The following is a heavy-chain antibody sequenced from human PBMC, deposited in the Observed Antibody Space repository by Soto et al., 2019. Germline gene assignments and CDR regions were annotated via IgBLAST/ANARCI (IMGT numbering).Heavy chain of an antibody. CDR2: INAGNGNT. CDR1: GYTFTSYA. Sequence: ASVKVSCKASGYTFTSYAMHWVRQAPGQRLEWMGWINAGNGNTKYSQKFQGRVTITRDTSASTAYMELSSLRSEDTAVYYCARDHGWASYRYARKWFDPWGQGTLVTVSS. V-gene: IGHV1-3*01. J-gene: IGHJ5*02. D-gene: IGHD3-16*02. CDR3: ARDHGWASYRYARKWFDP.